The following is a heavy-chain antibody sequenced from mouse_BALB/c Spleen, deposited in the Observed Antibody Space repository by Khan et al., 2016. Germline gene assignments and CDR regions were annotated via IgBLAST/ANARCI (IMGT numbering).Heavy chain of an antibody. CDR1: GFTFSSYA. J-gene: IGHJ3*01. CDR2: ISSGGST. V-gene: IGHV5-6-5*01. CDR3: ARGRGIYYDYDGFAY. D-gene: IGHD2-4*01. Sequence: EVELVESGGGLVKPGGSLKLSCAASGFTFSSYAMSWVRQTPEKRLEWVASISSGGSTYYPDSVKGRFTISRDTARNTLYLQMSSLRSEDTAMYNCARGRGIYYDYDGFAYWGQGTLVTVSA.